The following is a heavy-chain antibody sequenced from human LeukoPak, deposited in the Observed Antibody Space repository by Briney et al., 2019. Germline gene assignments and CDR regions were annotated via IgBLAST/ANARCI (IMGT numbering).Heavy chain of an antibody. Sequence: PSETLSLTCTVSGGAITSYYWNWIRQPPGKGLEWIGHIYYTGSTNYNPSLKSRVSISLDTSKNQFSLKLNSMTTADTAVYYCATATLGKVYYYYGLDVWGQGTTDTVSS. CDR1: GGAITSYY. D-gene: IGHD7-27*01. CDR3: ATATLGKVYYYYGLDV. V-gene: IGHV4-59*01. CDR2: IYYTGST. J-gene: IGHJ6*02.